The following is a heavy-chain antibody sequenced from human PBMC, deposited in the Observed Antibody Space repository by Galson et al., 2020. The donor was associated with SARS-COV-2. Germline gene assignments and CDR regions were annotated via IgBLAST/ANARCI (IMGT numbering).Heavy chain of an antibody. CDR2: ISPTGSI. V-gene: IGHV4-34*01. Sequence: SQASETLSLTCAVYGGSFSGYYWGWIRQSPGKGLEWIGEISPTGSINNNPSLKSRVTISKDTSKNQFSLRLRSVTAADTAMYFCARGARDVTMLVMIATAASYYFDVWGQGSLVTVSS. CDR1: GGSFSGYY. CDR3: ARGARDVTMLVMIATAASYYFDV. D-gene: IGHD2-21*01. J-gene: IGHJ4*02.